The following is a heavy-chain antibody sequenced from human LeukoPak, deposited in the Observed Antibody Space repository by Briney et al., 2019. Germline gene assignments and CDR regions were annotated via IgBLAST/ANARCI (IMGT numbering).Heavy chain of an antibody. V-gene: IGHV1-2*02. Sequence: ASVKVSCKASGYTFTGYYMHWVRQAPGQGLEWMGWINPNSGGTNYAQKFQGRVTMTRDTSISTAYMELSRLRSDDTAVYYCARTHDYGGILPDYWGQGTLVTVSS. J-gene: IGHJ4*02. CDR2: INPNSGGT. CDR1: GYTFTGYY. D-gene: IGHD4-23*01. CDR3: ARTHDYGGILPDY.